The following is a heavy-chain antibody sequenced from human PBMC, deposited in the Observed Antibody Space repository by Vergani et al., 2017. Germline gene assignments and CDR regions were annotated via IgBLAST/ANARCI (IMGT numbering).Heavy chain of an antibody. CDR2: IYYIGST. D-gene: IGHD6-25*01. J-gene: IGHJ6*03. CDR1: GGSLSSYY. Sequence: QVQLQESGPGLVKPSETLSLTCTFSGGSLSSYYWSWIRQPPGKGLEWIGYIYYIGSTTYNPALESRVNISVDTCKNQFSLKLSSVTAADTAVYYCARVYNSEDQRNDYYDMDVWGK. CDR3: ARVYNSEDQRNDYYDMDV. V-gene: IGHV4-59*01.